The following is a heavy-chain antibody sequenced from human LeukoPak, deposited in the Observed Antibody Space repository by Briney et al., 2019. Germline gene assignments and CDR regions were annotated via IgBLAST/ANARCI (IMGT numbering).Heavy chain of an antibody. D-gene: IGHD3-3*02. V-gene: IGHV1-2*02. CDR1: GYTFTGYY. CDR2: INPNSGGT. J-gene: IGHJ4*02. CDR3: FSRHFWSGYYPADY. Sequence: GASVKVSCKASGYTFTGYYMHWVRQAPGQGLEWMGWINPNSGGTNYAQKFQGRVTMTRDTSISTAYMELSRLRSDDTAVYYCFSRHFWSGYYPADYWGQGTLVTVSS.